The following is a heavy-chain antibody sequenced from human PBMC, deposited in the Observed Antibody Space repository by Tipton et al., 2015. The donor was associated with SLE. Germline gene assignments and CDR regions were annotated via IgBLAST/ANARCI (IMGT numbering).Heavy chain of an antibody. D-gene: IGHD5-12*01. J-gene: IGHJ4*02. CDR1: GYSISGGYY. V-gene: IGHV4-38-2*01. CDR3: ARGDISVAIYDY. CDR2: IYHSGST. Sequence: TLSLTCAVSGYSISGGYYWGWIRQPPGKGLEWIGSIYHSGSTSSYSPSLKSRVTMSIDTSKNQFSLNLRSVTAADTAVYYCARGDISVAIYDYWGQGTLVTVSS.